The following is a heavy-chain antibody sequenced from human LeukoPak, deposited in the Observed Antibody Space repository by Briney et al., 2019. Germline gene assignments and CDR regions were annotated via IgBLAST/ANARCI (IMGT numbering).Heavy chain of an antibody. CDR3: ARVGGWYRSFDI. V-gene: IGHV3-48*03. D-gene: IGHD6-19*01. Sequence: GGSLRLSCAASGFTFSSYEMNWFRQAPGKGLEWVSYISSGGSTIYYADSVKVRFTISRDNAKNSLYLQMNSLRAEDTAVYYCARVGGWYRSFDIWGQGTMVTVSS. J-gene: IGHJ3*02. CDR1: GFTFSSYE. CDR2: ISSGGSTI.